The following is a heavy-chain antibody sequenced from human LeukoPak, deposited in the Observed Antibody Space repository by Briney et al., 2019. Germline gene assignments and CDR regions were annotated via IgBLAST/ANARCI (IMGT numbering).Heavy chain of an antibody. CDR1: GFTVSSNY. Sequence: HPGGSLRLSCAASGFTVSSNYMSWVRQAPGKGLEWVSVIYSGGSTYYADSVKGRFTISRDNARNTLSLHMISLRAEDTAVYFCVRDGDAYNFDFWGQGVLVTVSS. V-gene: IGHV3-53*01. CDR2: IYSGGST. J-gene: IGHJ4*02. D-gene: IGHD5-24*01. CDR3: VRDGDAYNFDF.